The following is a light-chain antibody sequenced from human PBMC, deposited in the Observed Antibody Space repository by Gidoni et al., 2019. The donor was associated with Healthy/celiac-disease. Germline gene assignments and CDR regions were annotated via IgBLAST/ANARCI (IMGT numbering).Light chain of an antibody. Sequence: DIQMTQSPSSLSASVGDRVTITCQASQDISNYLNWYQQKPGKAPKLLIYDASNLETGVPSRFSGSGSGTDFTFTISSLQPEDIATYYCQQYVLFDHGTKVDIK. CDR1: QDISNY. CDR2: DAS. CDR3: QQYVL. J-gene: IGKJ3*01. V-gene: IGKV1-33*01.